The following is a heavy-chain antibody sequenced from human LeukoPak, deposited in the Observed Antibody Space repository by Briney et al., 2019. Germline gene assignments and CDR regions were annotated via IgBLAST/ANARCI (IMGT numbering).Heavy chain of an antibody. J-gene: IGHJ4*02. V-gene: IGHV3-53*01. CDR1: GFTISSIY. Sequence: AGSLSRSCAASGFTISSIYMSWVRQAPGKGLEWVSVTYSGGSTYYSDSVKGRFTISRDNSKNTLYLQMNSLRAEDMAVYYCARDGYRPYWGQGTLVTVAS. D-gene: IGHD6-13*01. CDR3: ARDGYRPY. CDR2: TYSGGST.